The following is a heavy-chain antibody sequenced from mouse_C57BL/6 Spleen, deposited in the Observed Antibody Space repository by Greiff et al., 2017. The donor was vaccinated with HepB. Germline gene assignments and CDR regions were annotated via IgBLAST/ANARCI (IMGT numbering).Heavy chain of an antibody. CDR1: GYTFTDYN. J-gene: IGHJ2*01. CDR2: INPNNGGT. D-gene: IGHD4-1*01. Sequence: VQLQQSGPELVKPGASVKIPCKASGYTFTDYNMDWVKQSHGKSLEWIGDINPNNGGTIYNQKFKGKATLTVDKSSSTAYMELRSLTSEDTAVYYCAREGKLGRRYFDYWGQGTTLTVSS. V-gene: IGHV1-18*01. CDR3: AREGKLGRRYFDY.